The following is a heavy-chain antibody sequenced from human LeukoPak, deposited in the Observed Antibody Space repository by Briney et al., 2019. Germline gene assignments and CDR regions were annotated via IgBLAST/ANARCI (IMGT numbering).Heavy chain of an antibody. J-gene: IGHJ4*02. D-gene: IGHD6-19*01. Sequence: PGGSLRLSCAASGFTFSSYAMSWVRQAPGKGLEWVSAISGSGGSTYYADSVKGRFTISRDNSKNTLYLQMNSLRAEDTAVYYCAKEIGQWLVRGPYYFDYWGQGTLVTVSS. CDR2: ISGSGGST. V-gene: IGHV3-23*01. CDR3: AKEIGQWLVRGPYYFDY. CDR1: GFTFSSYA.